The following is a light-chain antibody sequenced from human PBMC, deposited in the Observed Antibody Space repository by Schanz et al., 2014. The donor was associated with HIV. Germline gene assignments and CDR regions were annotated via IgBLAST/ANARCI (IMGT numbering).Light chain of an antibody. J-gene: IGKJ1*01. V-gene: IGKV1-9*01. Sequence: QLTQSPSSLSASVGDRVTITCRASQDISGYLAWYQQKPGKAPKLLIYAVFTLQRGVPSRFIGGRSGPDFTLTISSLQPEDFATYYCLQYNTYPWTFGQGTKVEIK. CDR2: AVF. CDR1: QDISGY. CDR3: LQYNTYPWT.